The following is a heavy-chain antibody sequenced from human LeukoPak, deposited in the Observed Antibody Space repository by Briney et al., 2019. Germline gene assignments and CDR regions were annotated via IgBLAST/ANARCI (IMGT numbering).Heavy chain of an antibody. D-gene: IGHD3-3*01. CDR2: INHSGST. CDR3: ARGYPYYDFWSGSYRRGDYFDY. V-gene: IGHV4-34*01. Sequence: SETLSLTCAVYGGSFSGYYWSWIRQPPGKGLEWIGEINHSGSTNYNPSLKNRVTISVDTSKNQFSLKLSSVTAADTAVYYCARGYPYYDFWSGSYRRGDYFDYSGQGTLVTVSS. J-gene: IGHJ4*02. CDR1: GGSFSGYY.